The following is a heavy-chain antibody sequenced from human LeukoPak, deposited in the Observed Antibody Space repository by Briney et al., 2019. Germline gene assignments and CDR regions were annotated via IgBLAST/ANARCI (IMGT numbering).Heavy chain of an antibody. J-gene: IGHJ5*02. V-gene: IGHV4-59*01. CDR3: ARGGTASWSSVTWFDA. Sequence: SETLSLTRSVSGGSIRSNYYNWIRQPPGKGLEWIGYVYQTGSTTYNPSLKSRVTISIDTSKNQFSLKLSSVTTADTAVYYCARGGTASWSSVTWFDAWGQGTLVTVSS. CDR1: GGSIRSNY. CDR2: VYQTGST. D-gene: IGHD4-11*01.